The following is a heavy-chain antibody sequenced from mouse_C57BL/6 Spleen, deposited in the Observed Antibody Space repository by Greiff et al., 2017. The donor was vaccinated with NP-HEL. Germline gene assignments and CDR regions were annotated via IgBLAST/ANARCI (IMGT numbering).Heavy chain of an antibody. D-gene: IGHD2-2*01. J-gene: IGHJ4*01. CDR3: AAMVTTSYYAMDY. Sequence: VMLVESGAELARPGASVKMSCKASGYTFTSYTMHWVKQRPGQGLEWIGYINPSSGYTKYNQKFKDKATLTADKSSSTAYMQLSSLTSEDSAVYYCAAMVTTSYYAMDYWGQGTSVTVSS. CDR1: GYTFTSYT. V-gene: IGHV1-4*01. CDR2: INPSSGYT.